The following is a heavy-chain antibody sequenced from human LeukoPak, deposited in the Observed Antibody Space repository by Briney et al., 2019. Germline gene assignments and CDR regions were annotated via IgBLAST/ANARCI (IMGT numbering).Heavy chain of an antibody. D-gene: IGHD1-26*01. Sequence: GGSLRLSCAASGFTLSSYWMNWVRQAPGKGLEWVANIRQDGSEIYYVDSVKGRFTISRDNAKNSLFLQMNSLRAEDTAVYYCARDKIVGATYFDYWGQGTLVTVSS. CDR2: IRQDGSEI. V-gene: IGHV3-7*01. CDR3: ARDKIVGATYFDY. J-gene: IGHJ4*02. CDR1: GFTLSSYW.